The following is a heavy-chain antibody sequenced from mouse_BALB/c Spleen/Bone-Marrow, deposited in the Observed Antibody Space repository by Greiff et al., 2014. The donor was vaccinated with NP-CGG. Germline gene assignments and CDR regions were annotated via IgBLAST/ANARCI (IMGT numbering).Heavy chain of an antibody. CDR1: GFTFSDFY. V-gene: IGHV7-1*02. D-gene: IGHD2-10*02. J-gene: IGHJ3*01. CDR2: SRNKAKHYTT. Sequence: EVMLVESGGGLVQPGDSLRLSCATSGFTFSDFYMEWVRQPPGKRLEWIAASRNKAKHYTTEYSASVKGRFIVSRDTSQSILYLQMNALRAEDTAIYYCARDVGYGNYFACWGQGTLVTVSA. CDR3: ARDVGYGNYFAC.